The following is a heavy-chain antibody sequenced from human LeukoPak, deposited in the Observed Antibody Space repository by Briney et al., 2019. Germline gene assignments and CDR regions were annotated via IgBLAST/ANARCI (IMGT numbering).Heavy chain of an antibody. CDR3: ARQGAGNWNDDNSPFDY. J-gene: IGHJ4*02. CDR1: GGSISCYY. V-gene: IGHV4-59*08. D-gene: IGHD1-1*01. CDR2: IYYSGST. Sequence: SETLSLTCSVSGGSISCYYWSWMREPPGKGLEWIGYIYYSGSTNYNPSLKSRVTISVDTSKNQFSLKLSSVTAADTAVYYCARQGAGNWNDDNSPFDYWGQGTLVTVSS.